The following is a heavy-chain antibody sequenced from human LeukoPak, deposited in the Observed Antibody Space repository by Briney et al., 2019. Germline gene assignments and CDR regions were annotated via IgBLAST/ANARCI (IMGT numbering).Heavy chain of an antibody. CDR3: ARDQRKGGTIFGVATVSNLPQVFDY. J-gene: IGHJ4*02. V-gene: IGHV1-69*04. D-gene: IGHD3-3*01. Sequence: SVKVSCKASGGTFSSYAISWMRQAPGQGLEWMGRIIPILGIANYAQKFQGRVTITADKSTSTAYMELSSLRSEDTAVYYCARDQRKGGTIFGVATVSNLPQVFDYWGQGTLVTVSS. CDR1: GGTFSSYA. CDR2: IIPILGIA.